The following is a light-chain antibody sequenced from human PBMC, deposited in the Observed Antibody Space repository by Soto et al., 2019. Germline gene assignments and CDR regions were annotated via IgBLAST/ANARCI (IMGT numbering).Light chain of an antibody. V-gene: IGLV1-44*01. J-gene: IGLJ3*02. CDR1: SSNIGSHT. CDR2: SNI. CDR3: AAWDDSLNGRV. Sequence: QSVLTQPPSASGTPGQRVTISCSGSSSNIGSHTVNWYQQLPGTAPKLLIYSNIQRPSGGPDRFAGSKSGTSASLAISGLQSEDEADYYGAAWDDSLNGRVFGGGTKLTVL.